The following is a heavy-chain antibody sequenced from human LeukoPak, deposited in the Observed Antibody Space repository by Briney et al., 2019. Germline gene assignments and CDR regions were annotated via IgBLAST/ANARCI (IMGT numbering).Heavy chain of an antibody. CDR3: AKTSGYDTDPFDY. CDR1: GFTFSSYG. J-gene: IGHJ4*02. Sequence: GGSLRLSCAAFGFTFSSYGMHWVRQAPGKGLEWVAVIWYDGSNKYYADSVKGRFTISRDNSKNTLYLQMNSLRAEDTAVYYCAKTSGYDTDPFDYWGQGTLVTVSS. D-gene: IGHD5-12*01. CDR2: IWYDGSNK. V-gene: IGHV3-33*06.